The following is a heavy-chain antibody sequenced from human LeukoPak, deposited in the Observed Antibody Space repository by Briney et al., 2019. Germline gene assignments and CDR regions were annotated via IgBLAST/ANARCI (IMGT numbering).Heavy chain of an antibody. CDR1: GFNFDTYP. CDR3: VRSTSPPQFDY. CDR2: MNSGSHYK. J-gene: IGHJ4*02. Sequence: GGSPRLSCTASGFNFDTYPMDWVRQAPGKGLEWVSSMNSGSHYKEYAHSVKGRFIISRDNAKNSLYLQMNSLRAEDTAVYYCVRSTSPPQFDYWGQGILVSVSS. V-gene: IGHV3-21*01. D-gene: IGHD2-2*01.